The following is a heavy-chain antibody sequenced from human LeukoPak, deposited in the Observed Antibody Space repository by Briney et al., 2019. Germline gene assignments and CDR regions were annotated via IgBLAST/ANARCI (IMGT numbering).Heavy chain of an antibody. CDR1: GYTFTSYD. Sequence: GASVKVSCKASGYTFTSYDINWVRQATGQGLEWMGWMNPNSGNTGYAQKLQGRVTMTTDTSTSTAYMELRSLRSDDTAVYYCARDGSSTETAFDYWGQGTLVTVSS. D-gene: IGHD6-13*01. V-gene: IGHV1-8*02. CDR2: MNPNSGNT. J-gene: IGHJ4*02. CDR3: ARDGSSTETAFDY.